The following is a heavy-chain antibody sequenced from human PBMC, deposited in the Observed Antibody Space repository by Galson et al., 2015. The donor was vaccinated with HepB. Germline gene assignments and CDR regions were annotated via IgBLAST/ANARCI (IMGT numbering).Heavy chain of an antibody. V-gene: IGHV3-48*03. Sequence: SLRLSCAASGFTFSSYEMNWVRQAPGKGPEWVSYISTSGTTIYYADSVKGRFTISRDNAKNSLYLQMNSLRAEDTAVYYCARDGGYSGSPSHYYYGMDVWGQGTTVTVSS. CDR2: ISTSGTTI. J-gene: IGHJ6*02. D-gene: IGHD5-12*01. CDR1: GFTFSSYE. CDR3: ARDGGYSGSPSHYYYGMDV.